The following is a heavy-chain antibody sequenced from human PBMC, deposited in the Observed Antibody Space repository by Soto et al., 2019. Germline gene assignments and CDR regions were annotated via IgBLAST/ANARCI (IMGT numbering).Heavy chain of an antibody. Sequence: GESLKISCKASGYSFTSYWIGWVRQRPGKGLEWMGITYPGDSDPIYSPSFQGQVTISADKSDNTVYLQWSSLKASDTAMYYCARASRVHNYGSALHWGQGTLVTVSS. CDR3: ARASRVHNYGSALH. J-gene: IGHJ4*02. CDR2: TYPGDSDP. D-gene: IGHD3-10*01. CDR1: GYSFTSYW. V-gene: IGHV5-51*01.